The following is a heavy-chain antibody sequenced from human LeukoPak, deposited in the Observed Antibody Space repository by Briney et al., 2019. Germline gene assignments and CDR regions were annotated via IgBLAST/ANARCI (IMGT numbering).Heavy chain of an antibody. CDR1: GGSISSSSYY. D-gene: IGHD5/OR15-5a*01. CDR2: IYYSGST. J-gene: IGHJ4*02. Sequence: SETLSLTCTVSGGSISSSSYYWGWIRQPPGKGLEWIGSIYYSGSTYYNPSLKSRVTISVDTSKNQFSLRLNSVTAADTAVYYCARASLRVVDYWGQGTLVTVSS. CDR3: ARASLRVVDY. V-gene: IGHV4-39*07.